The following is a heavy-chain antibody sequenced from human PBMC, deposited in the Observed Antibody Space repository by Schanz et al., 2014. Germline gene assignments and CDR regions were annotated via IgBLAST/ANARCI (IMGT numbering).Heavy chain of an antibody. CDR1: GFIFSDHY. D-gene: IGHD6-6*01. V-gene: IGHV3-11*01. CDR3: APSYSSSSYFYVMDV. J-gene: IGHJ6*02. CDR2: ISSGSSTI. Sequence: PGGSLRLSCVVSGFIFSDHYMSWIRQAPGKGLEWISYISSGSSTIHYADSVKGRFTISRDNAKNSLFLQMNSLRAEDTAIYYCAPSYSSSSYFYVMDVWGQGTTVTVSS.